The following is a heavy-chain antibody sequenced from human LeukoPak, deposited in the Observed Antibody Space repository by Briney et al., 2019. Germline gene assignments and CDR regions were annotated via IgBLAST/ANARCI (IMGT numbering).Heavy chain of an antibody. V-gene: IGHV3-74*03. CDR3: ARRGGSSSRRSPIDY. D-gene: IGHD6-6*01. Sequence: GGSLRLSCAASGFTFSSHWMHWVRQAPGKGLVWVSRINGDGSNTTYADSVKGRFTISRDNAENSLFLQMNSLRAEDTAVYYCARRGGSSSRRSPIDYWGQGTLVTVSS. J-gene: IGHJ4*02. CDR2: INGDGSNT. CDR1: GFTFSSHW.